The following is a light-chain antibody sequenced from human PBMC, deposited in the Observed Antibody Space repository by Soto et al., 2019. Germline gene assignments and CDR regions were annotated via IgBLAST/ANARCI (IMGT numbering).Light chain of an antibody. CDR2: LEGSGSY. Sequence: QSVLTQSSSASASLGSSVKLTCTLSSGHSTYIIEWHQQQPGKAPRYLMKLEGSGSYNKGSGIPDRFSGSSSGADRYLTISILQVEDEADYYCETWGTNVVVFGGGTKLTVL. CDR1: SGHSTYI. CDR3: ETWGTNVVV. V-gene: IGLV4-60*01. J-gene: IGLJ2*01.